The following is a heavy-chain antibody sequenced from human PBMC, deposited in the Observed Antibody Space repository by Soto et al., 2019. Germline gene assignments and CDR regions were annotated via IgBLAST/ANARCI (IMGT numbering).Heavy chain of an antibody. CDR1: GGSFSGYY. CDR2: INHSGST. V-gene: IGHV4-34*01. J-gene: IGHJ6*02. CDR3: ARVSYCSSTSCLGSGMDV. D-gene: IGHD2-2*01. Sequence: QVQLQQWGAGLLKPSETLSLTCAVYGGSFSGYYWSWIRQPPGKGLEWIGEINHSGSTNYNPSLKSRVTISVDTSKNQFSLKLSSVTAADTAVYYCARVSYCSSTSCLGSGMDVWGQGTTVTVSS.